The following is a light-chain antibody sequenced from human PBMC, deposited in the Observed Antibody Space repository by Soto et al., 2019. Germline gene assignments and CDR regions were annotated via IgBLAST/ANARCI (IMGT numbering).Light chain of an antibody. Sequence: QSVLTQPPSASGTPGQMVTISCSGSNSNIGSNTVNWYQQLPGTAPKLLTYSNNQRPSGVPDRFSGSKSGTSASLAISGLQSEDEADYYCAAWDDSLNGPYVFGTGTKVT. CDR3: AAWDDSLNGPYV. V-gene: IGLV1-44*01. CDR1: NSNIGSNT. J-gene: IGLJ1*01. CDR2: SNN.